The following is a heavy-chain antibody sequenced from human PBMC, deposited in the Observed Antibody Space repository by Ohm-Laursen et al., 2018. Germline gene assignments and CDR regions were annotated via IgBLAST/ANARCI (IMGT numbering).Heavy chain of an antibody. V-gene: IGHV1-24*01. CDR1: GYTLTELS. D-gene: IGHD6-6*01. CDR2: FDPEDGET. CDR3: ATELYSSSPSSLYYFDY. J-gene: IGHJ4*02. Sequence: SVKVSCKVSGYTLTELSMHWVRQAPGKGLEWMGGFDPEDGETIYAQKFQGRVTMTEDTSTDTAYMELSSLRSEDTAVYYCATELYSSSPSSLYYFDYWGQGTLVTVSS.